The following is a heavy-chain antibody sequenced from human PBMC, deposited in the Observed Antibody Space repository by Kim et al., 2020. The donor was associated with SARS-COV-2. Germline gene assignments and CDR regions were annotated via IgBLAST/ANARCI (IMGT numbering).Heavy chain of an antibody. D-gene: IGHD1-26*01. Sequence: GGSLRLSCVASGFSFSHYEMNWVRRAPGKGLEWLSYITSGGDTIHYADSVKGRFTISRDNAKNSLYLQRNSLRVEVTAVYYCARTRLVGDYWGQGTLVTVSS. CDR2: ITSGGDTI. CDR3: ARTRLVGDY. J-gene: IGHJ4*02. CDR1: GFSFSHYE. V-gene: IGHV3-48*03.